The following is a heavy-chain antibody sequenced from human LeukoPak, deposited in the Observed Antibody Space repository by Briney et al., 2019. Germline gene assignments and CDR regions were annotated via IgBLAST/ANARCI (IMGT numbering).Heavy chain of an antibody. Sequence: GGSLRLSCSASGFSFSNYAMHWVRQAPGKGLEWVAVISYDGSNKYYADSVKGRFTISRDNSRNTLHLQMNSLRAEDTAVYSCAKASLRYFDWFSDYWGQGTLVTVSS. V-gene: IGHV3-30*04. D-gene: IGHD3-9*01. J-gene: IGHJ4*02. CDR2: ISYDGSNK. CDR3: AKASLRYFDWFSDY. CDR1: GFSFSNYA.